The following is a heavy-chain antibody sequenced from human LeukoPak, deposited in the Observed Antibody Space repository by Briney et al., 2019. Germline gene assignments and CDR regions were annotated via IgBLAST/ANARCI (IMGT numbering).Heavy chain of an antibody. D-gene: IGHD1-26*01. CDR3: ARSLEVGPSY. J-gene: IGHJ4*02. V-gene: IGHV1-18*04. Sequence: GASVKVSCKASGYTFTGYYMHWVRQAPGQGLEWMGWISAYNGNTNYAQKLQGRVTMTTDTSTSTAYMELRSLRSDDTAVYYCARSLEVGPSYWGQGTLVTVSS. CDR2: ISAYNGNT. CDR1: GYTFTGYY.